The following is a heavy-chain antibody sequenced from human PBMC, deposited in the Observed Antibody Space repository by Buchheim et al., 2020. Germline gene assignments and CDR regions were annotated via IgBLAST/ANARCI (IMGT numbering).Heavy chain of an antibody. CDR3: AKDLKGEQQLVYDYGMDV. Sequence: EVQLLESGGGLVHPGGSLRLSCAASGFTFSSYAMSWVRQAPGKGLEWVSAISASGGSTYYVDSVKGRFTISRDNSKNTRYLQMNSLRAEDTAIYYCAKDLKGEQQLVYDYGMDVWGQGTT. D-gene: IGHD6-13*01. J-gene: IGHJ6*02. CDR1: GFTFSSYA. CDR2: ISASGGST. V-gene: IGHV3-23*01.